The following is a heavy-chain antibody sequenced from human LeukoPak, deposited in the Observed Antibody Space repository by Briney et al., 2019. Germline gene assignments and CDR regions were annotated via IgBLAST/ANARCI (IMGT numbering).Heavy chain of an antibody. D-gene: IGHD1-26*01. Sequence: GGSLRLSCAASGFTFSSYAMSWVRQAPGKGLEWVSYIDTSSSTIYYADSVKGRFTISRDNAKNSLYLQMKSLRAEDTTVYYCARDMGYSGSRPGYFDYWGQGVLVTVSS. V-gene: IGHV3-48*04. CDR1: GFTFSSYA. J-gene: IGHJ4*02. CDR3: ARDMGYSGSRPGYFDY. CDR2: IDTSSSTI.